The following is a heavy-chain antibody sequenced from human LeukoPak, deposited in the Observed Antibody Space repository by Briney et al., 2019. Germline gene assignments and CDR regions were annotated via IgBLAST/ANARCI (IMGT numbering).Heavy chain of an antibody. V-gene: IGHV1-8*01. J-gene: IGHJ4*02. CDR3: ARDSGYSGYDHIRGDY. CDR1: GFTFTNYD. CDR2: MNPKSGNT. D-gene: IGHD5-12*01. Sequence: ASVKVSCTASGFTFTNYDINWVRQATGQGPEWMGWMNPKSGNTGYAQKFQGRVTMTRSTSISTAYMELSSLRAEDTAVYYCARDSGYSGYDHIRGDYWGQGTLVTVSS.